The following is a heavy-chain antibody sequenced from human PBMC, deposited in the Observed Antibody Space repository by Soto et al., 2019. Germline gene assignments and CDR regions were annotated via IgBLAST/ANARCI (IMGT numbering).Heavy chain of an antibody. CDR3: ARDPNSGYDRGRNY. V-gene: IGHV3-7*05. CDR2: MNRDGTEK. Sequence: EELLVESGGGLVQPGGSLRLSCAASGFTFSSYWMSWVRQTPGKGLEGVANMNRDGTEKYYVDSVAGRFTISRDNARNALYLQMNNLRVDDTAVYYCARDPNSGYDRGRNYWGQGTLVSVSS. CDR1: GFTFSSYW. D-gene: IGHD5-12*01. J-gene: IGHJ4*02.